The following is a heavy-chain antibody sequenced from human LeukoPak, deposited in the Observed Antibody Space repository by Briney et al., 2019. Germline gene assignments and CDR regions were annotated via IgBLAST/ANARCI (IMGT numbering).Heavy chain of an antibody. D-gene: IGHD3-9*01. CDR1: GGSFSGYY. CDR3: ARRQRYYDTRFDP. J-gene: IGHJ5*02. CDR2: INHSGST. Sequence: SETLSLTCAVYGGSFSGYYWSWIRQPPGKGLEWIGEINHSGSTNYNPSLKSRVTISVDTSKNQFSLKLSSVTAADTAVHYCARRQRYYDTRFDPWGQGTLVTVSS. V-gene: IGHV4-34*01.